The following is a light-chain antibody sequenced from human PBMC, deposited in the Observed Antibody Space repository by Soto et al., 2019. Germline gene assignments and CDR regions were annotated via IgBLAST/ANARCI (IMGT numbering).Light chain of an antibody. J-gene: IGLJ1*01. V-gene: IGLV2-8*01. CDR2: EVV. Sequence: QSVLTQPPSASGSPGQSVTISCTGTKSDIGVYDFVSWYQHHPGKAPRLIIYEVVQRPSGVPDRFSGSKSGNTASLTVSGLQAEDEADYYGCSFAGNSLPFVFGSGTKVTVL. CDR3: CSFAGNSLPFV. CDR1: KSDIGVYDF.